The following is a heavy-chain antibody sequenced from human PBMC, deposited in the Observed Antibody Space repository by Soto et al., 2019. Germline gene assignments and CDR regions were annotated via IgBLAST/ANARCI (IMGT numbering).Heavy chain of an antibody. CDR2: IHYSGST. J-gene: IGHJ5*02. CDR3: ARRDWNSPADH. Sequence: QVQLQESGPGLVKPSQTLSLTCTVSGGSISSGGYYWSWIRQHPGKGLEWIGYIHYSGSTDYNPYSQSRITISVDTSKNQFSLNLSSVTAADTAVYHCARRDWNSPADHWGQGTLVTVSP. V-gene: IGHV4-31*03. CDR1: GGSISSGGYY. D-gene: IGHD1-7*01.